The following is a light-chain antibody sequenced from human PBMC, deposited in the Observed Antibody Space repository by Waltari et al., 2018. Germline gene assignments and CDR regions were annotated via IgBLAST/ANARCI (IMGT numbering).Light chain of an antibody. CDR1: SDCSDYK. CDR3: GTDHGSGRKFMYV. V-gene: IGLV9-49*01. J-gene: IGLJ1*01. Sequence: QPVLSQPPSASASLGASVTLTCTLRSDCSDYKVDWSQQSPGEGPRFVIRVGPGWYEGANGAGIPDRFSVLGSGLNRSWTIKNIQEDDEGDYHWGTDHGSGRKFMYVFGTGTRVTV. CDR2: VGPGWYEG.